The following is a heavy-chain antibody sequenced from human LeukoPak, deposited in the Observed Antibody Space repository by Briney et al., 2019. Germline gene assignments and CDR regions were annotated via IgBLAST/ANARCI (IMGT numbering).Heavy chain of an antibody. Sequence: GGSLRLSCAASGFPFSSYSMNWVRQAPGKGLEWVSSISSSSIYIYYADSVKGRFTISRDNAKNSLYLQMNSLRAEDTAVYYCARDPTTYGSGSYYYYFDYWGQGTLVTVSS. CDR1: GFPFSSYS. CDR3: ARDPTTYGSGSYYYYFDY. J-gene: IGHJ4*02. CDR2: ISSSSIYI. D-gene: IGHD3-10*01. V-gene: IGHV3-21*01.